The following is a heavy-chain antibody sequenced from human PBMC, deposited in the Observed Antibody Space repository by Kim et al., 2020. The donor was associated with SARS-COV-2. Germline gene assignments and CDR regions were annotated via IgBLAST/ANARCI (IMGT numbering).Heavy chain of an antibody. CDR3: ARRPDAFDI. CDR2: GRT. Sequence: GRTTYNPSLKRRVTISGETSKNQFSLKLSSVAAADTGVYYCARRPDAFDIWGQGTMVTVSS. V-gene: IGHV4-39*01. J-gene: IGHJ3*02.